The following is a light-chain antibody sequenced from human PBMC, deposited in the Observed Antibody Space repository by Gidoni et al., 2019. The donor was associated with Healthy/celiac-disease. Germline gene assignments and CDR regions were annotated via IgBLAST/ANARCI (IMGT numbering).Light chain of an antibody. V-gene: IGKV3-15*01. CDR2: GAS. J-gene: IGKJ5*01. Sequence: EIVMTQSPATLSVSPGERATLSCRASQSVSSNLAWYQKKPGQAPRLLIYGASTRATGIPARFSGSGSGTEFTLTISSLQSEDFAVYYCQQYNNWPLTFXXXTRLEIK. CDR1: QSVSSN. CDR3: QQYNNWPLT.